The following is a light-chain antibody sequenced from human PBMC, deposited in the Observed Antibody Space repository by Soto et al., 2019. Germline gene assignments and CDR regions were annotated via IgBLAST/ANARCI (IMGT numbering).Light chain of an antibody. CDR2: GNS. CDR1: SSNIGAGYD. CDR3: QSYDSSLSYWV. J-gene: IGLJ3*02. V-gene: IGLV1-40*01. Sequence: QSVLTQTPSVSGAPGQRVTISCTGSSSNIGAGYDVHWYQQLPGTAPKLLIYGNSNRPSGVPDRFSGSKSGTSASLAITGLQAEDEADYYCQSYDSSLSYWVFGGGTKVTVL.